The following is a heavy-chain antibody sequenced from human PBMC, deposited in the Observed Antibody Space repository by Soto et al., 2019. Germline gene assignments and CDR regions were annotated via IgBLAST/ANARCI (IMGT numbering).Heavy chain of an antibody. J-gene: IGHJ6*03. D-gene: IGHD1-1*01. CDR1: GGTLSSYT. CDR3: ASVRGTSYYMDV. CDR2: IIPILGIA. Sequence: SVKVSCKASGGTLSSYTISWVRQAPGQGLEWMGRIIPILGIANYAQKFQGRVTITADKSTSTAYMELSSLRYEDTAVYYCASVRGTSYYMDVWGKGITVTVSS. V-gene: IGHV1-69*02.